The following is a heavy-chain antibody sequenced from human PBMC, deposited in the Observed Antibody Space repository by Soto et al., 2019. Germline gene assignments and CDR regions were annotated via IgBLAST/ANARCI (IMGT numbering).Heavy chain of an antibody. J-gene: IGHJ5*02. Sequence: EVQLVESGGGLVQPGGSLRLSCVVSGLTFENFGMSWVRQARGKGLEWVANIKQGGSERYYLDSVRGRFTISRDNAENSLSLQMNSLRVADTAVYYCARGRRDPDNWFDPWGQGPLVIVSS. CDR1: GLTFENFG. V-gene: IGHV3-7*01. CDR2: IKQGGSER. CDR3: ARGRRDPDNWFDP.